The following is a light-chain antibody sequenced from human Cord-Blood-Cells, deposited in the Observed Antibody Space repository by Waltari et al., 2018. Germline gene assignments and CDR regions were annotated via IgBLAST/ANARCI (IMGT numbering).Light chain of an antibody. Sequence: QPALTQPASVSGSPGQSITIPCTGTSSDVASYNLVSWYQQHPGKAPKLRIYEGSKRPSGVSNRFSGSKSGNTASLTISGLQAEDEADYYCCSYAGSSTWVFGGGTKLTVI. V-gene: IGLV2-23*01. J-gene: IGLJ3*02. CDR3: CSYAGSSTWV. CDR1: SSDVASYNL. CDR2: EGS.